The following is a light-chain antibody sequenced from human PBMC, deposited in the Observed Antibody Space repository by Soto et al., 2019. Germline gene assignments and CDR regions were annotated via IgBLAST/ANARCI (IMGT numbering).Light chain of an antibody. V-gene: IGKV1-33*01. J-gene: IGKJ4*01. CDR1: QDISNY. CDR3: QQFDNPNLTVT. CDR2: DAS. Sequence: IQMNPSPSSLSASVGDRFTITCQASQDISNYLNWYPQKPGKAPKLLIYDASNLETGVPSRFSGSGSGTDFTFTISSLQPEDIATYYCQQFDNPNLTVTFGGGTKVDIK.